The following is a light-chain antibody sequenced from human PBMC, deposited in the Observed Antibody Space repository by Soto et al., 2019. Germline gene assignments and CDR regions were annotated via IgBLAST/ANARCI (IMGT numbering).Light chain of an antibody. CDR1: QSVSSN. Sequence: EKVMTQSPGTLSVSPGESATLSCRASQSVSSNLAWYQQKPGQAPRLLIYGASTRATDIPVRFSGSGSGTEFTLTISSLEPEDSAVYYCQQRSNWPGTFGQGTKVDI. V-gene: IGKV3-15*01. CDR2: GAS. J-gene: IGKJ1*01. CDR3: QQRSNWPGT.